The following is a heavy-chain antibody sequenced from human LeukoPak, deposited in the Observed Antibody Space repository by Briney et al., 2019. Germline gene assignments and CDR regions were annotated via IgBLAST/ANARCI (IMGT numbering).Heavy chain of an antibody. V-gene: IGHV1-2*02. D-gene: IGHD3-10*01. CDR1: GYMFSAHY. Sequence: ASVKVSCKSSGYMFSAHYMHWVRQLPGQGLEWMGSLEPKTGAAKYAQNFKGRVTITRDSSLTTAYIELTSLTVDDTATYYCARDARGYYCGTGHHVWYLDLWGRGTLVSVFS. CDR3: ARDARGYYCGTGHHVWYLDL. J-gene: IGHJ2*01. CDR2: LEPKTGAA.